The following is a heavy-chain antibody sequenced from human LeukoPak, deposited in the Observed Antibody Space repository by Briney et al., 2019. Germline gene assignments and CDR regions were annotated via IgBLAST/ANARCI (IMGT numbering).Heavy chain of an antibody. CDR1: GFTFRSFW. V-gene: IGHV3-7*01. CDR3: ARDGLSAALGY. CDR2: IKQDGSEK. Sequence: PGATLRLSCAASGFTFRSFWMSWVRRAPGKGLDWVANIKQDGSEKYYVDSVKGRFTISRDSAKNSLYLQMNSLRAEDTAVYYCARDGLSAALGYWGQGTLVTVSS. J-gene: IGHJ4*02. D-gene: IGHD6-13*01.